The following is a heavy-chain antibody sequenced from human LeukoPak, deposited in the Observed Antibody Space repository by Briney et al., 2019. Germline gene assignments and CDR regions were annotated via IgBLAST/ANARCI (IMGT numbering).Heavy chain of an antibody. V-gene: IGHV1-24*01. CDR3: ATDDPYCSGGSCYGGV. CDR2: XDPEDGET. D-gene: IGHD2-15*01. Sequence: GYTLTELXXXXXRXXXGKGXXXVXXXDPEDGETIYAQKFQGRVTMTEDTSTDTAYMELSSLRSGDTAVYYCATDDPYCSGGSCYGGVWGQGTLVTVSS. CDR1: GYTLTELX. J-gene: IGHJ4*02.